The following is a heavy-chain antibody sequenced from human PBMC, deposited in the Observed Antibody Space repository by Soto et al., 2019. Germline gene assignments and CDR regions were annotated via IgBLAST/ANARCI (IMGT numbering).Heavy chain of an antibody. Sequence: PGGSLRLSCTASGFTFGDYAMSWFRQAPGKGLEWVGFIRSKAYGGTTEYAASVKGRFTISRDDSKSIAYLQMNSLKTEDTAVYYCTRDLDYDILTGYYAYYGMDVWGQGTTVTVSS. D-gene: IGHD3-9*01. J-gene: IGHJ6*02. V-gene: IGHV3-49*03. CDR3: TRDLDYDILTGYYAYYGMDV. CDR2: IRSKAYGGTT. CDR1: GFTFGDYA.